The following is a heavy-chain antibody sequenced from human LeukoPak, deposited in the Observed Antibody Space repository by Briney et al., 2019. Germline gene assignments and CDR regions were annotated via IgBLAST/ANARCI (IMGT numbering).Heavy chain of an antibody. V-gene: IGHV3-48*03. D-gene: IGHD6-13*01. CDR2: ISSSGSTI. Sequence: GGSLRLSCAASGFTFSSYEMNWVRHAPGKGLWWGSYISSSGSTIYYADSVEGRFTISRDNAKTSLYLQMNSLRAEDTAVYYCARVSQQLHIDSWGQGTLVTVSS. J-gene: IGHJ4*02. CDR3: ARVSQQLHIDS. CDR1: GFTFSSYE.